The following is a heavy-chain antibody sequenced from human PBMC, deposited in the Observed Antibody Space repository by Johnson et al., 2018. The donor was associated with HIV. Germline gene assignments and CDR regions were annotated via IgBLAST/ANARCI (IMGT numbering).Heavy chain of an antibody. CDR2: ISSTASTI. CDR1: GFTFTDYF. D-gene: IGHD3-10*01. V-gene: IGHV3-11*04. J-gene: IGHJ3*02. CDR3: ARDSTLDMVTAFDI. Sequence: VQLVESGGGLGKPGGSLRLSCAASGFTFTDYFMSWLRQAPGKGLEWVSYISSTASTIYYADSVKGRFTISRDNAKNSLYLQMNSLRADDTAVYYCARDSTLDMVTAFDIWGQGTMVTVSS.